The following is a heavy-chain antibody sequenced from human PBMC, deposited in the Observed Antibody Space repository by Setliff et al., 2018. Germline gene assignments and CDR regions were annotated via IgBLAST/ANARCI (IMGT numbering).Heavy chain of an antibody. V-gene: IGHV3-7*03. CDR1: GFTFGSYW. J-gene: IGHJ4*02. CDR3: ARDKDHIRGFDY. CDR2: IKQDGSQK. D-gene: IGHD3-10*01. Sequence: GASLTLSCAASGFTFGSYWMSWVRQAPGKGLEWVANIKQDGSQKYYVDSVKGRFTISRDSARNSLYLHMNSLRDEDTAVYFCARDKDHIRGFDYWGRGALVTVSS.